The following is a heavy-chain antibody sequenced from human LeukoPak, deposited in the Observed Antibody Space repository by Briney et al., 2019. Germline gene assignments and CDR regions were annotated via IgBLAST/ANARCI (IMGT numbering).Heavy chain of an antibody. CDR3: AREDRTYYYDSSGFDY. V-gene: IGHV4-4*07. Sequence: SETLSLTCAIYSESFSGYFWSWIRQPAGKGLEWIGRIYTSGSTNYNPSLKSRVTISVDTSKNQFSLKLSSVTAADTAVYYCAREDRTYYYDSSGFDYWGQGTLVTVSS. J-gene: IGHJ4*02. CDR1: SESFSGYF. D-gene: IGHD3-22*01. CDR2: IYTSGST.